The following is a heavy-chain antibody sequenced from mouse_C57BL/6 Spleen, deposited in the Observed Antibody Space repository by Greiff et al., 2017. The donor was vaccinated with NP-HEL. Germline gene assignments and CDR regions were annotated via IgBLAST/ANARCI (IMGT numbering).Heavy chain of an antibody. CDR3: AREGTLYYYAMDY. CDR1: GYTFTSYW. V-gene: IGHV1-61*01. CDR2: IYPSDSET. J-gene: IGHJ4*01. D-gene: IGHD1-1*01. Sequence: QVQLQQPGAELVRPGSSVKLSCKASGYTFTSYWMDWVKQRPGQGLEWIGNIYPSDSETHYNQKFKDKATLTVDKSSSTAYMQLSSLTSEDSAVYYCAREGTLYYYAMDYWGQGTSVTVSS.